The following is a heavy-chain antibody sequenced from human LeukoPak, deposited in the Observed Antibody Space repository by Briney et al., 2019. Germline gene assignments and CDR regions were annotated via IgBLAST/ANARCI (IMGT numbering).Heavy chain of an antibody. CDR3: ARRSANLHYYYYMDV. Sequence: SETLSLTXVVSGGSISSGSYYWSWIRQPAGKGLEWIGRIYTSGSTNYNPSLKSRVTISVDTSKNQFSLKLSSVTAADTAVYYCARRSANLHYYYYMDVWGKGTTVTVSS. CDR2: IYTSGST. J-gene: IGHJ6*03. D-gene: IGHD4/OR15-4a*01. V-gene: IGHV4-61*02. CDR1: GGSISSGSYY.